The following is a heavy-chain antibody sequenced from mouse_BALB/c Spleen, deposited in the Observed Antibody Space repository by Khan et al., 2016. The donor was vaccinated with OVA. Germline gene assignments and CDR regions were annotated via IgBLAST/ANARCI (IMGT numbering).Heavy chain of an antibody. J-gene: IGHJ3*01. CDR2: IAPGSGST. CDR1: GYTFTSYW. D-gene: IGHD2-1*01. CDR3: ARGDYGNYWCAY. Sequence: DLVKPGASVKLSCKASGYTFTSYWINWIKQRPGQGLEWIGRIAPGSGSTYYNEMFKGKATLTVDTSSSTAYIQLSSLSSEDSAVYFCARGDYGNYWCAYWGQGTLFTVSA. V-gene: IGHV1S41*01.